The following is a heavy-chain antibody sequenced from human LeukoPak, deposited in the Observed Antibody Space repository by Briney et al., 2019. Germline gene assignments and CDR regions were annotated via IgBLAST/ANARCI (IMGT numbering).Heavy chain of an antibody. Sequence: PSETLSLTCTVSGGSISSSSYYWGWIRQPPGKGLEWIGSIYYSGSTYYNPSLKSRVTISVDTSKNQFSLKLSSVTAADTAVYYCASRPLTLTGYYDYGMDVRGQGTTVTVSS. CDR2: IYYSGST. CDR3: ASRPLTLTGYYDYGMDV. CDR1: GGSISSSSYY. J-gene: IGHJ6*02. D-gene: IGHD3-9*01. V-gene: IGHV4-39*07.